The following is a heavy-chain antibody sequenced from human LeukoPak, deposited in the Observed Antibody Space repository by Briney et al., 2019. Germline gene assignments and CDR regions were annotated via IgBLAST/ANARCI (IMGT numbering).Heavy chain of an antibody. Sequence: PGGSLRLSCTFSGLTFRSYWMNSVRQAPGKGLEWVANINPGGNEIRSVDSVKGRSIISRDNAKNSLDLQMSSLRVEDTAVYYCMCWGTDNHWGQGILVTVSS. CDR3: MCWGTDNH. D-gene: IGHD7-27*01. CDR1: GLTFRSYW. V-gene: IGHV3-7*01. J-gene: IGHJ4*02. CDR2: INPGGNEI.